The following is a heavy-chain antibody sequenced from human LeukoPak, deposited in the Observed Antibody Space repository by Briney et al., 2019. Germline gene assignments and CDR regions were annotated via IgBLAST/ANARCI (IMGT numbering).Heavy chain of an antibody. Sequence: ASVKVSCKASGYTFTSYYMHWVRQAPGQGREWMGMINPSGGSTSYAQKFQGRVTMTRDTSTSTVYMELSSLRSEDTAVYYCASLAGTTQEFHFDYWGQGTLVTVTS. CDR3: ASLAGTTQEFHFDY. CDR2: INPSGGST. V-gene: IGHV1-46*01. J-gene: IGHJ4*02. CDR1: GYTFTSYY. D-gene: IGHD1-7*01.